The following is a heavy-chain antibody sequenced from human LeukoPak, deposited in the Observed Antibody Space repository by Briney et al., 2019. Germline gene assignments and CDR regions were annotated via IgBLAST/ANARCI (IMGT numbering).Heavy chain of an antibody. Sequence: SETLSLTCTVSGGSISSYYWSWIRQPPGKGLEWIGYIYHSGSTNYNPSLKSRVTISVDTSKNQFSLKLSSVTAADTAVYYCASGYCGGDCNFDYWGQGTLVTVSS. CDR2: IYHSGST. CDR1: GGSISSYY. CDR3: ASGYCGGDCNFDY. V-gene: IGHV4-59*01. D-gene: IGHD2-21*02. J-gene: IGHJ4*02.